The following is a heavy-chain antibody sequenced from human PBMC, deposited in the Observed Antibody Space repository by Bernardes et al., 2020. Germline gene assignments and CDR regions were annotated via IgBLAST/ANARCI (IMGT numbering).Heavy chain of an antibody. V-gene: IGHV3-48*02. D-gene: IGHD5-18*01. CDR1: GFTFSSYS. J-gene: IGHJ6*03. CDR2: ISSGSDTM. CDR3: ARRGYSYGSHYYYMDV. Sequence: GGSLRLSCAVSGFTFSSYSMNWVRQAPGKGLEWVSYISSGSDTMYYADSLKGRFTISRDNAKNSLYLQMNSLRDEDTAVYYCARRGYSYGSHYYYMDVWGKGTTVTVSS.